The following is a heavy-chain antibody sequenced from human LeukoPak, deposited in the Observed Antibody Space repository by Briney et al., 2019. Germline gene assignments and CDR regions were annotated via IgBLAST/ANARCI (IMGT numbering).Heavy chain of an antibody. CDR3: ARGYPVVPYYYDSSGYYPGI. D-gene: IGHD3-22*01. CDR2: IYTSGST. CDR1: GGSISSGSYY. Sequence: PSETLSLTCSVSGGSISSGSYYWSWIRQPAGKGLEWIGRIYTSGSTNYNPSLKSRVTISVDTSKNQFSLKLSSVTAADTAVYYCARGYPVVPYYYDSSGYYPGIWGQGTMVTVSS. V-gene: IGHV4-61*02. J-gene: IGHJ3*02.